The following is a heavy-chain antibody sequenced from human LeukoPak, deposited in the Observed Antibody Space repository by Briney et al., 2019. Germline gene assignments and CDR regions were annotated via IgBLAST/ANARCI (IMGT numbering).Heavy chain of an antibody. CDR1: GGSISSYY. CDR2: IYYSGST. CDR3: ARVQGGSYSSGLDGMDV. D-gene: IGHD6-19*01. J-gene: IGHJ6*02. V-gene: IGHV4-59*01. Sequence: SETLSLTCTVSGGSISSYYWSWIRQPPGKGLEWIGYIYYSGSTNYNPSLKSRVTISVDTSKNQFSLKLSSVTAADTAVYYCARVQGGSYSSGLDGMDVWGQGTTVTVSS.